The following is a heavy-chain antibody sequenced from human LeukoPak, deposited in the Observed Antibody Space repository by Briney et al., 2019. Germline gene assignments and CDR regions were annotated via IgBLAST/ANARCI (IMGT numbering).Heavy chain of an antibody. D-gene: IGHD2-2*01. J-gene: IGHJ4*02. CDR1: GFTFSSYE. CDR2: ISSSGSTI. Sequence: GGSLRLSGAASGFTFSSYEMNWVRQAPGTGLEWVSYISSSGSTIYYADSVKGRFTISRDNAKNSLYLQMNSLRAEDTAVYYCAREGDCSSTSCYVLDYWGQGTLVTVSS. CDR3: AREGDCSSTSCYVLDY. V-gene: IGHV3-48*03.